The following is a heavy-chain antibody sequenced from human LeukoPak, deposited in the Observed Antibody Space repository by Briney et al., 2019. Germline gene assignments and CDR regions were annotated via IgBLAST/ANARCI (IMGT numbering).Heavy chain of an antibody. CDR1: GDSISSGTYY. J-gene: IGHJ4*02. CDR2: IYYSGST. D-gene: IGHD3-22*01. Sequence: SETLSLTCTVSGDSISSGTYYWSWIRQPPGKGLEWIGYIYYSGSTYYNPSLKSRVTISVDTSKNQFSLKLSSVTAADTAVYYCARGTYYYDSSGYYPIDYWGQGTLSPSPQ. V-gene: IGHV4-30-4*01. CDR3: ARGTYYYDSSGYYPIDY.